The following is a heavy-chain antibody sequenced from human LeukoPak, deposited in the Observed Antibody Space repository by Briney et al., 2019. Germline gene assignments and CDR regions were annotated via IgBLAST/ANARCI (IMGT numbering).Heavy chain of an antibody. CDR3: AADDILTGYPNFDY. J-gene: IGHJ4*02. V-gene: IGHV3-48*01. CDR1: GFTFSTYS. CDR2: ISCSSSTI. Sequence: GGSLRLSCAASGFTFSTYSMNWVRQAPGKGLEWVSYISCSSSTIDYADSVKGRFSISRDNAKNSMDLQMNSLRAEDTAVYYCAADDILTGYPNFDYWGQGTLVTVSS. D-gene: IGHD3-9*01.